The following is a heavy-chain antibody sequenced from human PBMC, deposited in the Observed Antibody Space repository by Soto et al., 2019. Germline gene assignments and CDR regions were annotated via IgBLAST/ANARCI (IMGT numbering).Heavy chain of an antibody. J-gene: IGHJ4*02. CDR1: GFTFSSNY. CDR3: ARGVAASYFDY. CDR2: FYSGGST. V-gene: IGHV3-66*01. Sequence: GGSLRLSCAASGFTFSSNYMSWVRQAPGKGLEWVSIFYSGGSTYYADSVKGRFTISRDNSKNTLHLQMNSLRAEDTAVYYCARGVAASYFDYWGQGTLVTVSS. D-gene: IGHD2-15*01.